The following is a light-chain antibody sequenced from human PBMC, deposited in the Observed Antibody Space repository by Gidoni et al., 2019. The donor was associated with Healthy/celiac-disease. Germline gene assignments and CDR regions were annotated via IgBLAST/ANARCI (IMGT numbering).Light chain of an antibody. CDR2: EVS. J-gene: IGLJ3*02. CDR1: SSDVGSYNR. CDR3: SSYTSSSPVGG. Sequence: QSALTQPPSVSWSPGQSVTISCTGTSSDVGSYNRVSWYQQPPGTAPKLMIYEVSNRPSGVPDRFSGSKSGNTASLTISGLQAEDEADYYCSSYTSSSPVGGFGGGTKLTVL. V-gene: IGLV2-18*02.